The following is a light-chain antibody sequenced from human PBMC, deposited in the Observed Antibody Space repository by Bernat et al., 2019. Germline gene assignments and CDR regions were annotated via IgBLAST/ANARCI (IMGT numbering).Light chain of an antibody. Sequence: QSALTQPRSVSWSPGQPVTISCTGTSSDVGAYNFVSWYQQHPGKVPKFMIHYVNKRPSGVPDRFSGSKSGNTAFLTSSGLQAVDEADYYCCSYAGSVYVFGTGTKVTVL. CDR2: YVN. CDR1: SSDVGAYNF. V-gene: IGLV2-11*01. J-gene: IGLJ1*01. CDR3: CSYAGSVYV.